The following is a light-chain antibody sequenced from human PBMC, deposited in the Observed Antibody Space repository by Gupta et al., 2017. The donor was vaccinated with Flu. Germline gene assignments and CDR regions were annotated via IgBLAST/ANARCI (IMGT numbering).Light chain of an antibody. V-gene: IGLV4-69*01. CDR2: LNSDGSH. Sequence: QLVLTQPPSASASLGASVKLTCTLSSGRSNYAIAWHQQQPEKGPRYLMVLNSDGSHSKGDGIPDRFSGSSSGADRYLTISSLQSEDEAYYYCQTWGTGFRVFGGGTKLTVL. CDR3: QTWGTGFRV. J-gene: IGLJ3*02. CDR1: SGRSNYA.